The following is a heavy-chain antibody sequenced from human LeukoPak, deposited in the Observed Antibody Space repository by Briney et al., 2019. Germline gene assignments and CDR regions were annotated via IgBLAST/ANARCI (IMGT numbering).Heavy chain of an antibody. V-gene: IGHV4-31*03. Sequence: SETLSLTCTVSGGSISSGGYYWSWIRQHPGKGLEWIGEINQSGSTNYNPSLKSRVTMSVDTSKNQFSLKLSSVTAADTAVYFCARQPMASVVPASRYFDLWGRGTLVTVSS. D-gene: IGHD4-23*01. CDR1: GGSISSGGYY. CDR3: ARQPMASVVPASRYFDL. CDR2: INQSGST. J-gene: IGHJ2*01.